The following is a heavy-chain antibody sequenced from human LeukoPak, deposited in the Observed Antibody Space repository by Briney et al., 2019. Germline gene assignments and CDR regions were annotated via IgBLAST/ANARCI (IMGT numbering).Heavy chain of an antibody. D-gene: IGHD6-13*01. CDR3: SGRDSSRSPRAY. CDR2: INPDGNEK. J-gene: IGHJ4*02. V-gene: IGHV3-7*01. CDR1: GLTFTDFW. Sequence: GGSLRLSCAAPGLTFTDFWTNWVRLAPGRGLEWLANINPDGNEKYYVDSVKGRFAMSRDNAKNEVYVEMNSLRAEDTGVYYCSGRDSSRSPRAYWGQGTLVSVSS.